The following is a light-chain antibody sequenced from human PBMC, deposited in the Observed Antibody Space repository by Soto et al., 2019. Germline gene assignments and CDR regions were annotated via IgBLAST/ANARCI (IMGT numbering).Light chain of an antibody. Sequence: EIVMTQSPATLSVSPGERATLSCRASQSVSSNLAWYQQKPGQAPRLLIYVASTRATGIPARFSGSGSGTEFTLTFSSLQSEDFAVYYCQQYNNRPRAFGQGTKVEIK. V-gene: IGKV3-15*01. CDR3: QQYNNRPRA. CDR2: VAS. J-gene: IGKJ1*01. CDR1: QSVSSN.